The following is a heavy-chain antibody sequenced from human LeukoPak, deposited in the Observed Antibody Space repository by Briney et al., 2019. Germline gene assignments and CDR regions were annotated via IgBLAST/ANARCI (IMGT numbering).Heavy chain of an antibody. V-gene: IGHV3-7*03. CDR3: ARDRRGYYDSSGNKGPYYYGMDV. CDR1: GFTFSSYW. J-gene: IGHJ6*02. Sequence: PGGSLRLSCAASGFTFSSYWMNWARQAPGKGLEWVASINHNGNVNYYVDSVKGRFTISRDNAKNSLYLQMSNLRAEDTAVYYCARDRRGYYDSSGNKGPYYYGMDVWGQGTTVTVSS. D-gene: IGHD3-22*01. CDR2: INHNGNVN.